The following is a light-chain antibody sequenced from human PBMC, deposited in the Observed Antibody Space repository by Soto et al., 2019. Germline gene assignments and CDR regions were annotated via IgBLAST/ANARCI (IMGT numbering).Light chain of an antibody. J-gene: IGLJ1*01. CDR3: YSYAGENLYV. Sequence: QSALTQPASVSASPGQSITIPCTGTSSDVGSYNLVSWFQQHPGKVPKLLIYEGTKRPSGLSDRFSGSKSGNTASLTISGLPAEDEADHYCYSYAGENLYVFGTGTKLTVL. CDR1: SSDVGSYNL. V-gene: IGLV2-23*01. CDR2: EGT.